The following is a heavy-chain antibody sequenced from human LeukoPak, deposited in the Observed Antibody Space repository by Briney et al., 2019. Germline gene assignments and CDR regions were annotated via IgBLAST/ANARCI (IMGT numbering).Heavy chain of an antibody. V-gene: IGHV4-39*01. CDR2: IYYSGST. Sequence: SETLSLTCTVSGGSISSSSYYWGWIRQPPGKGLEWIGSIYYSGSTYYNPSLKSRVTISVNTSKNQFSLKLSSVTAADTAVYYCARGSRNVLRYFDWSPPRGALKYNWFDPWGQGTLVTVSS. CDR3: ARGSRNVLRYFDWSPPRGALKYNWFDP. J-gene: IGHJ5*02. D-gene: IGHD3-9*01. CDR1: GGSISSSSYY.